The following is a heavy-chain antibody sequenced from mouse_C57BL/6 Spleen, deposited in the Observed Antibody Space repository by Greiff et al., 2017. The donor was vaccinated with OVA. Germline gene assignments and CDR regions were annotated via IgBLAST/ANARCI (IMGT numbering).Heavy chain of an antibody. V-gene: IGHV3-1*01. D-gene: IGHD2-1*01. J-gene: IGHJ4*01. Sequence: EVKLMESGPGMVKPSQSLSLTCTVTGYSITSGYDWHWIRHFPGNKLEWMGYISYSGSTNYHPSLKSRISITHDTSKNHVFLKLNSVTTEDTATDYCAREGYGNYCCLDYWGQGTSVTVSS. CDR2: ISYSGST. CDR1: GYSITSGYD. CDR3: AREGYGNYCCLDY.